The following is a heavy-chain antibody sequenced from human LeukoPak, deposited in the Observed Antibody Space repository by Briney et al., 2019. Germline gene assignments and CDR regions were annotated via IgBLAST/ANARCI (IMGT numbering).Heavy chain of an antibody. D-gene: IGHD6-19*01. J-gene: IGHJ4*02. V-gene: IGHV1-69*01. Sequence: ASVKVSCKASGGTFSSYAISWVRQAPGQGLEWMGGIIPIFGTANYAQKFQGRVTITADESTSTAYMELSGLRSEDTAVYYCARDSSGWYTIWGQGTLVTVSS. CDR3: ARDSSGWYTI. CDR2: IIPIFGTA. CDR1: GGTFSSYA.